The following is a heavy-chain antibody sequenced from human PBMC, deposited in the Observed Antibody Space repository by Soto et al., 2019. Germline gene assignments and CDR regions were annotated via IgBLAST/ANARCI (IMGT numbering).Heavy chain of an antibody. CDR2: IYYSGST. Sequence: PSETLSLTCTVSGGSISSYYWSWIRQPPGKGLEWIGYIYYSGSTNYNPSLKSRVTISVDTSKNQFSLKLSSVTAADTAVYFCARVTYDYIWGSYRLNWFGPWGQGTLVTVSS. CDR1: GGSISSYY. J-gene: IGHJ5*02. V-gene: IGHV4-59*01. D-gene: IGHD3-16*02. CDR3: ARVTYDYIWGSYRLNWFGP.